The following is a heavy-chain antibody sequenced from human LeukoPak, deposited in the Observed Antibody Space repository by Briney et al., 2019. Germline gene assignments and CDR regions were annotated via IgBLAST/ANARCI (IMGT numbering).Heavy chain of an antibody. V-gene: IGHV4-59*01. J-gene: IGHJ5*02. Sequence: SSETLSLTCTVSGGSISSYYWSWIRQPPGKGLEWIGYIYYSGSTNYNPSLKSRVTISVDTSKNQFSLELSSVTAADTAVYYCARVRVSYNWKYAGWFDPWGQGTLVTVSS. CDR1: GGSISSYY. D-gene: IGHD1-7*01. CDR3: ARVRVSYNWKYAGWFDP. CDR2: IYYSGST.